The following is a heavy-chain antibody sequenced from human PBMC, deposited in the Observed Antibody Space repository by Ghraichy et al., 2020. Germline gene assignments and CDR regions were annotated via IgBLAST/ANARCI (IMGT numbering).Heavy chain of an antibody. CDR3: ARHEGDIAEVVAGTDRGFDY. D-gene: IGHD2-15*01. CDR1: GGSVSSGSYY. Sequence: SETLSLTCSVSGGSVSSGSYYWTWIRQPPGKGLEWIGYIYYSGSTYYNPSLKSRVTISVYTSKNQFSLQLRSVTAADTAVYYCARHEGDIAEVVAGTDRGFDYWGQGTLVTVSS. J-gene: IGHJ4*02. V-gene: IGHV4-61*01. CDR2: IYYSGST.